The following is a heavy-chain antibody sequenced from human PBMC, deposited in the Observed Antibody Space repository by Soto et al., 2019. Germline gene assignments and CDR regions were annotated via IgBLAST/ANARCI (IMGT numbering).Heavy chain of an antibody. CDR1: GGTLSSYA. Sequence: ASVKVSCKASGGTLSSYAISWVRQAPGQGLEWMGGIIPIFGTANYAQKFQGRVTITADESTSTAYMGLSSLRSEDTAVYYCARGTHYYDSIGYSHFFDYWGQGTLVTVSS. D-gene: IGHD3-22*01. CDR3: ARGTHYYDSIGYSHFFDY. V-gene: IGHV1-69*13. J-gene: IGHJ4*02. CDR2: IIPIFGTA.